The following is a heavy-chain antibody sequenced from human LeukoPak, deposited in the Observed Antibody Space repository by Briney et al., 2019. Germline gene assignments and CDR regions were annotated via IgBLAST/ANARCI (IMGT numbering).Heavy chain of an antibody. CDR2: IYYSGST. V-gene: IGHV4-30-4*07. Sequence: SQTLSLTCAVSGGSISSGGYSWSWIRQPPGKGLEWIGYIYYSGSTYYNPSLKSRVTISVGTSKNQFSLKLSSVTAADTAVYYCARGPYYYYYYYMDVWGKGTTVTVSS. J-gene: IGHJ6*03. CDR3: ARGPYYYYYYYMDV. CDR1: GGSISSGGYS.